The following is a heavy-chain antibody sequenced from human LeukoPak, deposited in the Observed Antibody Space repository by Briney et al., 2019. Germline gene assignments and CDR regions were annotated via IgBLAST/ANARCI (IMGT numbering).Heavy chain of an antibody. V-gene: IGHV1-69*13. CDR2: IIPIFGTA. D-gene: IGHD2-2*01. CDR1: GGTFSSYA. Sequence: SVKVSCKASGGTFSSYAISWVRQAPGQGLEWMGGIIPIFGTANYAQKFQGRVTITADETTSTAYMELSSLRSEDTAVYYCARDPAPPYYMDVWGKGTTVTVSS. J-gene: IGHJ6*03. CDR3: ARDPAPPYYMDV.